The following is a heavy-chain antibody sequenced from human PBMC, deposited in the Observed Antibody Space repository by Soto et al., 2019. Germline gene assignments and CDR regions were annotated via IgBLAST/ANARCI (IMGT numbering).Heavy chain of an antibody. Sequence: ASVKVSCKASGGTFSSYAISWVRQAPGQGLEWMGGIIPIFGTANYAQKFQGRVTITADESTSTAYMELSSLRSEDTAVYYCARSFSFVGSGYYLGDAFDIWGQGTMVTVSS. CDR3: ARSFSFVGSGYYLGDAFDI. J-gene: IGHJ3*02. CDR1: GGTFSSYA. CDR2: IIPIFGTA. D-gene: IGHD3-22*01. V-gene: IGHV1-69*13.